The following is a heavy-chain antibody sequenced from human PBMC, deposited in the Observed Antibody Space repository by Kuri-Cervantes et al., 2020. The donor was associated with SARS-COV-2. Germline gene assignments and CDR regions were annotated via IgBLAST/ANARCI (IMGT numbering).Heavy chain of an antibody. CDR3: ARVVAAAGRLWFDP. CDR2: ISAGGGRT. Sequence: GGSLRLSCEASGFILGSYGMTWVRQAPGKGLQWVSSISAGGGRTDYADSVKGRFTISRDNSKKMVFLQMDKLRDGDAALYYCARVVAAAGRLWFDPWGQGTPVTVSS. J-gene: IGHJ5*02. D-gene: IGHD2-15*01. CDR1: GFILGSYG. V-gene: IGHV3-23*01.